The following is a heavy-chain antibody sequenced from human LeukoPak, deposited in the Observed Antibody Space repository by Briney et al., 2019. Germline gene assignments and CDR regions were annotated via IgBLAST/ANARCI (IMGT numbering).Heavy chain of an antibody. Sequence: SETLSLTCAVSGGSISSGGYSWSWLRQPPGKGLEWIGYIYHSGSTYYNPSLKSRVTISVDRSKNQFSLKLSSVTAADTAVYYCARVGKYGGYEFDPWGQGTLVTVSS. J-gene: IGHJ5*02. D-gene: IGHD5-12*01. V-gene: IGHV4-30-2*01. CDR1: GGSISSGGYS. CDR2: IYHSGST. CDR3: ARVGKYGGYEFDP.